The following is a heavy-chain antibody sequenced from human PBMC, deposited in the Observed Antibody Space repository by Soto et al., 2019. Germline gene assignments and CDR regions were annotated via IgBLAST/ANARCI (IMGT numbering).Heavy chain of an antibody. CDR1: GFTFSSYG. V-gene: IGHV3-33*01. Sequence: PGGSLRLSCAASGFTFSSYGMHWVRQAPGKGLEWVAVIWYDGSNKYYADSVKGRFTISRDNSKNTLYLQMNSLRAEDTAVYYCARERYEYIWGRYREYYFDYWGQGTLVTVSS. D-gene: IGHD3-16*02. CDR3: ARERYEYIWGRYREYYFDY. CDR2: IWYDGSNK. J-gene: IGHJ4*02.